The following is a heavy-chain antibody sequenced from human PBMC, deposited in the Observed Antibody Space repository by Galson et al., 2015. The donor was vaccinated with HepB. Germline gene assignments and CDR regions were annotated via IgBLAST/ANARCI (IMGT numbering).Heavy chain of an antibody. Sequence: SVKVSCKASGYTFTSYGISWVRQAPGQGLEWMGWISAYNGNTNYAQKLQGRVTMTTDTSTSTAYMELRSLRSDDTAVYYCARADSSSWYGVFSPPDYWGQGTLVTVSS. V-gene: IGHV1-18*04. D-gene: IGHD6-13*01. CDR1: GYTFTSYG. CDR3: ARADSSSWYGVFSPPDY. J-gene: IGHJ4*02. CDR2: ISAYNGNT.